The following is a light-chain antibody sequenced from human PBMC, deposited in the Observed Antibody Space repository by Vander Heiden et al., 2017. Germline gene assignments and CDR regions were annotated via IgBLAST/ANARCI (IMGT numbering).Light chain of an antibody. CDR3: QSFDSSLSGSRV. Sequence: QSVLTQPPSVSGAPGQRVTISCTGSRSNIGGGYDVHWYQQLPGTAPKLLIYGNHNRPSGVPDRFSGSNSGTSASLAITGLQAEDEADYYCQSFDSSLSGSRVFGTGTKVTVL. CDR2: GNH. CDR1: RSNIGGGYD. V-gene: IGLV1-40*01. J-gene: IGLJ1*01.